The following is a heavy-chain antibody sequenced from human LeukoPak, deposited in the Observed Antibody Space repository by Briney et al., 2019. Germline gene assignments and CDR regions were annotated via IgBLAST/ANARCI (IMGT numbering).Heavy chain of an antibody. D-gene: IGHD3/OR15-3a*01. CDR3: ARVDFDSLPTD. Sequence: GGSLRLSCAASGFTFSDYYMSWLPQAPAKGLKWVSYISSSGSTIYYADSVRGRFTIYRDNAKNSLYLQMSSLRADDTAVYYCARVDFDSLPTDWGQGTLVTVSS. J-gene: IGHJ4*02. V-gene: IGHV3-11*01. CDR1: GFTFSDYY. CDR2: ISSSGSTI.